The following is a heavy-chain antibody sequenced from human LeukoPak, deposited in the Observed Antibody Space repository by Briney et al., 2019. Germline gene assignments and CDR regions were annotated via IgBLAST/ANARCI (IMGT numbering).Heavy chain of an antibody. CDR3: ARVNDYGDYVDY. D-gene: IGHD4-17*01. Sequence: ASVKVSCKASGYTFTGYYMHWVRQAPGQGLEWMGWINPNSGGTNYAQKFQGRVTMTRDTSISTAYVELSRLRSDDTAVYYCARVNDYGDYVDYWGQGTLVTVSS. CDR1: GYTFTGYY. V-gene: IGHV1-2*02. J-gene: IGHJ4*02. CDR2: INPNSGGT.